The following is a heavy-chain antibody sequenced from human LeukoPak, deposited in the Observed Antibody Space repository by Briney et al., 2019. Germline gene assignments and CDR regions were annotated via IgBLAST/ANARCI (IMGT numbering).Heavy chain of an antibody. V-gene: IGHV3-30*02. D-gene: IGHD3-10*01. CDR1: GFTASSYG. CDR2: IWYDGSNK. J-gene: IGHJ6*03. Sequence: GGSLRLSCAASGFTASSYGMHWVRDAPGKGLEWVSFIWYDGSNKYYADSVKGRFTISRDNTKNTPYLQMISLRAEDTAVYYCAKVEGSVSFDYYYMDVWGKGTTVTISS. CDR3: AKVEGSVSFDYYYMDV.